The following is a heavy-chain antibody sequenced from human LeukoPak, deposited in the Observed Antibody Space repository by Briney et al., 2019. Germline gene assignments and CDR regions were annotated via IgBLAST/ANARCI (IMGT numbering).Heavy chain of an antibody. Sequence: ASVKVSCKASGYTLTSSGISWVRQAPGQGLEWMGWISAYNGNTNYAQKFQGRVTMTTDTSTSTAYMELRSLRSDDTAVYYCARGNWGSTLPKRYYFDYWGQGTLVTVSS. CDR3: ARGNWGSTLPKRYYFDY. V-gene: IGHV1-18*01. CDR1: GYTLTSSG. J-gene: IGHJ4*02. D-gene: IGHD7-27*01. CDR2: ISAYNGNT.